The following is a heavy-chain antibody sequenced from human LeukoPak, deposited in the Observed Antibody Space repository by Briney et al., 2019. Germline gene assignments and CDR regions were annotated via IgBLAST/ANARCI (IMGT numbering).Heavy chain of an antibody. CDR3: ARVPGHYGMGV. D-gene: IGHD1-14*01. CDR2: IYSGGST. V-gene: IGHV3-53*01. Sequence: GGSLRLSCAASGXTVSSNYMSWVRQAPGKGLEWVSVIYSGGSTYYADSVKGRFTISRDNSKNTLYLQMNSLRAEDTAVYYCARVPGHYGMGVWGQGTTVTVSS. CDR1: GXTVSSNY. J-gene: IGHJ6*02.